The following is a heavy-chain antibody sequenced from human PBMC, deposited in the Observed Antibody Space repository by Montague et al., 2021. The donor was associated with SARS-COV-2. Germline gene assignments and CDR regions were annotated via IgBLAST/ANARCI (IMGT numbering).Heavy chain of an antibody. CDR1: GDSVSSNSAT. CDR2: TYYRSMWKS. Sequence: CAIPGDSVSSNSATWNWIRQPPSRGLEWLGRTYYRSMWKSDYARXVKSRIAINPDTSKNQFSLLLSSVTPEDTALYYCVRGIEAAGSYDYWGQGTLVTVSS. D-gene: IGHD6-13*01. J-gene: IGHJ4*02. CDR3: VRGIEAAGSYDY. V-gene: IGHV6-1*01.